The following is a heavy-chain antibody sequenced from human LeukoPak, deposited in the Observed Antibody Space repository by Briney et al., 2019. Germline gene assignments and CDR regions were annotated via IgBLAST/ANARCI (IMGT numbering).Heavy chain of an antibody. D-gene: IGHD3-3*01. CDR1: GFAFNMYG. CDR2: IRYDASNE. Sequence: GGSLRLSCVASGFAFNMYGMHWVRQAPGKGLQRVAFIRYDASNEYYVESVKGRFTISRDNTENTLYLQMNSLRAEDTAVYYCARYDYWSGYYPLDLWGQGTLVTVSS. V-gene: IGHV3-30*02. J-gene: IGHJ4*02. CDR3: ARYDYWSGYYPLDL.